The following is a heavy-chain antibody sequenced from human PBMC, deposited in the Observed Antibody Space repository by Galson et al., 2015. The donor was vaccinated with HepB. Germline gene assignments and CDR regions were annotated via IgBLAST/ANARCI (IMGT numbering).Heavy chain of an antibody. J-gene: IGHJ4*02. D-gene: IGHD1-1*01. CDR3: ATQATGTPSPFDY. CDR1: GGSIRSHY. Sequence: SETLSLTCTVSGGSIRSHYWTWIRQPPGKGLEWIGYMYYSGNTNYNPSLKSRVTISIDTSKNQFSLKLSSLTAADTAVYFCATQATGTPSPFDYWGQGILVTVSS. V-gene: IGHV4-59*11. CDR2: MYYSGNT.